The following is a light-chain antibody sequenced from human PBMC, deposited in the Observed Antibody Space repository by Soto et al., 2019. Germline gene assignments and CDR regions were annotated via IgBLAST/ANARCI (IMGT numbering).Light chain of an antibody. J-gene: IGLJ1*01. V-gene: IGLV2-23*02. CDR1: SSDFGSYNL. Sequence: QSALTQPASVSGSPGQSITISCTGTSSDFGSYNLVSWFQHHPGKVPKLMIYEVSKRPSGVSNRFSGSKSGNTASLTISGLQAEDEADYHCCSYAGSTTFYVFGTGTKVTVL. CDR3: CSYAGSTTFYV. CDR2: EVS.